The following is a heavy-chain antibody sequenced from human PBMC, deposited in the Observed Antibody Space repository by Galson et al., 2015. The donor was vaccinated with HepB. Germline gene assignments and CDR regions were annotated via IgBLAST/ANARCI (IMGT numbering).Heavy chain of an antibody. CDR3: ARDPSLERWLHSYFDY. V-gene: IGHV3-30*04. Sequence: SLRLSCAASGFTFSSYAMHGVRQAPGKGLEWVAVISYDGSNKYYADSVKGRFTISRDNSKNTLYLQINSLRAEDTAVYYCARDPSLERWLHSYFDYWGQGTLVTASS. CDR2: ISYDGSNK. CDR1: GFTFSSYA. J-gene: IGHJ4*02. D-gene: IGHD5-24*01.